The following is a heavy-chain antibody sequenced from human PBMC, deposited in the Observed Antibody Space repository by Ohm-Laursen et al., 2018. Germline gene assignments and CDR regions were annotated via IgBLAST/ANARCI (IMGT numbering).Heavy chain of an antibody. CDR2: IYYRGNT. D-gene: IGHD4-23*01. CDR1: GASISTGGYY. CDR3: ARAIDPYGSNPNWYFDL. J-gene: IGHJ2*01. Sequence: SQTLSLTCSVSGASISTGGYYWIWIRQHPGEGLEWIGHIYYRGNTYYTPSLQSRVTVSGDTSKNQFSLSLSSVTAADTAVYYCARAIDPYGSNPNWYFDLWGRGTLVTVSS. V-gene: IGHV4-31*03.